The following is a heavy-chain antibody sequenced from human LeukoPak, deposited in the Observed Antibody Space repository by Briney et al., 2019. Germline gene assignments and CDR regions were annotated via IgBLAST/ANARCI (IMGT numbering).Heavy chain of an antibody. J-gene: IGHJ4*02. Sequence: GGSLRLSCAASGFTFSSYSMNWVRQAPGKGLEWVSYISSSSSTIYYADSVKGRFTISRDNAKNSLYLQMNSLRAEDTAVYYCARDRDEDDSSGFDYWGQGTLVTVSS. CDR1: GFTFSSYS. CDR2: ISSSSSTI. CDR3: ARDRDEDDSSGFDY. D-gene: IGHD3-22*01. V-gene: IGHV3-48*01.